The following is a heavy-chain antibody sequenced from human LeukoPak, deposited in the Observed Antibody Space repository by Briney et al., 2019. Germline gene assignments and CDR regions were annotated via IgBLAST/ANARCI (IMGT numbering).Heavy chain of an antibody. V-gene: IGHV3-11*01. CDR2: ISSSGSTI. D-gene: IGHD3-10*01. CDR1: GFTLRDFH. CDR3: ARGGWFGETALDY. Sequence: KAGASLTLLCSASGFTLRDFHMSCIRQTPGKGLVWVSYISSSGSTIYYEDPVKGRFTISRDNAKNSLYLQMNSLRAEDTAAYYCARGGWFGETALDYWGQGTLVTVSS. J-gene: IGHJ4*02.